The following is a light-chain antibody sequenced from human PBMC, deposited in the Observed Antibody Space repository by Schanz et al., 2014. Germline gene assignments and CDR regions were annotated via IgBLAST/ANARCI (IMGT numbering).Light chain of an antibody. CDR1: QSVSSY. CDR2: DAS. CDR3: QQYNNWPPGNT. Sequence: EIVLTQSPATLSLSPGERATLSCRASQSVSSYLAWYQQKPGQAPRLLIYDASNRATGIPARFSGSGSGTDFTLTISSLEPEDFAVYYCQQYNNWPPGNTFGQGTKLEIK. J-gene: IGKJ2*01. V-gene: IGKV3-11*01.